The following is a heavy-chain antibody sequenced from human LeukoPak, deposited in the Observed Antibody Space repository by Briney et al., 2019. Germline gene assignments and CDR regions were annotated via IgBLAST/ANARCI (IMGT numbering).Heavy chain of an antibody. Sequence: ASVKVSCKASGYTFTSYYIYWVRQAPGQGLEWMGIINPGGGSTRYAKKFQGRVTMTRDMSTSTVYMELSSLRSEDTAVYYCARGVHVRMYDTNDNWFDPWGQGTLVTVSS. CDR1: GYTFTSYY. V-gene: IGHV1-46*01. J-gene: IGHJ5*02. D-gene: IGHD3-22*01. CDR2: INPGGGST. CDR3: ARGVHVRMYDTNDNWFDP.